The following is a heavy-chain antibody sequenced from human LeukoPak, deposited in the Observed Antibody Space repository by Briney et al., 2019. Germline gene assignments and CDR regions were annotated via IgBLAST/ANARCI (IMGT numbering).Heavy chain of an antibody. CDR2: IYYSGST. CDR3: ARVGGSYFDSPTNWFDP. J-gene: IGHJ5*02. D-gene: IGHD1-26*01. V-gene: IGHV4-59*11. Sequence: SETLSLTCTVSGGSISSHYWSWIRQPPGKGLEWIGYIYYSGSTNYNPSLKSRVTISVDTSKNQFSLKLSSVTAADTAVYYCARVGGSYFDSPTNWFDPWGQGTLVTVSS. CDR1: GGSISSHY.